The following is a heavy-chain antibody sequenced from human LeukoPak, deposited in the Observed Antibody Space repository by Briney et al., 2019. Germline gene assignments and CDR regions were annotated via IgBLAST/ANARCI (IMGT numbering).Heavy chain of an antibody. D-gene: IGHD6-13*01. CDR3: ARNQYSSSAYYYYGMDV. J-gene: IGHJ6*02. CDR2: IIPIFGTA. V-gene: IGHV1-69*01. Sequence: SVKVSCKASGGTFSSYAISWVRQAPGHGLEWMGGIIPIFGTANYAQKFQGRVTITADESTSTAYMELSSLRSEDTAVYYCARNQYSSSAYYYYGMDVWGQGTTVTVSS. CDR1: GGTFSSYA.